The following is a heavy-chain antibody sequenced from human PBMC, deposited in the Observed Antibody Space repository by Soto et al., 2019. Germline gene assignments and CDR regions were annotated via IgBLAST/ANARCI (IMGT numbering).Heavy chain of an antibody. CDR2: IYSGGST. J-gene: IGHJ6*03. V-gene: IGHV3-53*04. D-gene: IGHD6-19*01. Sequence: GGSLRLSCAASGFTVSSNYMSWVRQAPGKGLEWVSVIYSGGSTYYADSVKGRFTISRHNSKNTLYLQMNSLRAEDTAVYYCAIRDGIAVAGYYYYYMDVWGKGTTVTVSS. CDR3: AIRDGIAVAGYYYYYMDV. CDR1: GFTVSSNY.